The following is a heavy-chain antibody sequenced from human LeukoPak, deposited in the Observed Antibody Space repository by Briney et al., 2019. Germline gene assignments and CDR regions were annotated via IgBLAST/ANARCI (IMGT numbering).Heavy chain of an antibody. CDR1: GFTFSSYA. Sequence: GGSLRLSCAASGFTFSSYAVHWVRQAPGKGLEWVAVISYDGSNKYYADSVKGRFTISRDNSKNTLYLQMNSLRAEDTAVYYCASRLWGSGWDIDYWGQGTLVTVSS. J-gene: IGHJ4*02. CDR3: ASRLWGSGWDIDY. CDR2: ISYDGSNK. D-gene: IGHD6-19*01. V-gene: IGHV3-30-3*01.